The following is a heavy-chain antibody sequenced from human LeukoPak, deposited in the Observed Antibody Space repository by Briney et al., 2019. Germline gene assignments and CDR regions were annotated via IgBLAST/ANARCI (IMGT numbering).Heavy chain of an antibody. CDR1: GFIFSTHA. J-gene: IGHJ4*02. CDR3: ARRIAAAGSFDY. Sequence: HPGGSLRLSCTASGFIFSTHAMHWVRQAPGKGLEWVAVISYDGSNKYSADSLKGRFTISRDNSKNTLYLQMNSLRAEDTAVYYCARRIAAAGSFDYWGQGTLVTVSS. V-gene: IGHV3-30-3*01. D-gene: IGHD6-13*01. CDR2: ISYDGSNK.